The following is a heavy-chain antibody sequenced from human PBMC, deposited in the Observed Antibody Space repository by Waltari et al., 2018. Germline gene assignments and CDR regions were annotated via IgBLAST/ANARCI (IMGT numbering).Heavy chain of an antibody. CDR2: IYYSGST. V-gene: IGHV4-31*03. J-gene: IGHJ6*03. CDR3: AREGRSVTMVRGVNYYMDV. D-gene: IGHD3-10*01. Sequence: QVQLQESGPGLVKPSQTLSLTCTVSGVSISSGGYYWSWIRQHPGKGLEWIGYIYYSGSTYYNPSLKSRVTISVDTSKNQFSLKLSSVTAADTAVYYCAREGRSVTMVRGVNYYMDVWGKGTTVTVSS. CDR1: GVSISSGGYY.